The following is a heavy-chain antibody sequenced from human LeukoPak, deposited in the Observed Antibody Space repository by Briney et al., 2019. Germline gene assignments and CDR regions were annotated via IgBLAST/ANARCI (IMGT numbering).Heavy chain of an antibody. Sequence: SETLSLTCTVSGGSISNYYWNWIRQPPGKGLEWIGYIYYSGTTNYNPSLKSRVSMSVDTSKNQFSLKLSSVTAADTAVYFCARAVTGTSPLGYWGQGALVTVSS. J-gene: IGHJ4*02. V-gene: IGHV4-59*01. CDR1: GGSISNYY. CDR3: ARAVTGTSPLGY. CDR2: IYYSGTT. D-gene: IGHD6-19*01.